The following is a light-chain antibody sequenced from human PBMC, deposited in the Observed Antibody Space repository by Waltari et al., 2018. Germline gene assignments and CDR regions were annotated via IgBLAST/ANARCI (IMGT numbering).Light chain of an antibody. J-gene: IGLJ1*01. Sequence: QSVLTQPPSASGTPGQRVASSCSGSSSNIGSYTVNWYQQPPGTAPTLLIYDNNQRPSGVPDRFSGSKAGTSASLAISGLQSDDEADYYCATWDDSLDGPLFGTGTKVTVL. CDR1: SSNIGSYT. CDR2: DNN. V-gene: IGLV1-44*01. CDR3: ATWDDSLDGPL.